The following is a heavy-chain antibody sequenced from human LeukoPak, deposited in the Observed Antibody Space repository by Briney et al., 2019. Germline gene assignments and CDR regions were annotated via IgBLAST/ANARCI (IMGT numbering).Heavy chain of an antibody. J-gene: IGHJ4*02. CDR2: INQSGGT. Sequence: SETLSLTCVVYGGSFSGHYWTWVRKPPGKGLEWIGEINQSGGTNYNPSLKSRVTISVDTSKNQFSLKLSSVTAADTAVYYCARDDRRYSSGKLTGGFDYWGQGTLVTVSS. V-gene: IGHV4-34*01. CDR3: ARDDRRYSSGKLTGGFDY. CDR1: GGSFSGHY. D-gene: IGHD6-25*01.